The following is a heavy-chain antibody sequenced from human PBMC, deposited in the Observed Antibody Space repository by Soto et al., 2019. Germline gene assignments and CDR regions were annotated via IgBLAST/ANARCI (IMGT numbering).Heavy chain of an antibody. D-gene: IGHD2-15*01. Sequence: PGGSLRLSCAASGFTFSSYSMNWVRQAPGKGPEWVLYISSSSTIYYADSVKGRFTISRDNAKNSLYLQMNSLRAEDTAVYYCARVHCSGGSCYSEVGYFDYWGQGTLVTVSS. CDR1: GFTFSSYS. V-gene: IGHV3-48*01. CDR3: ARVHCSGGSCYSEVGYFDY. CDR2: ISSSSTI. J-gene: IGHJ4*02.